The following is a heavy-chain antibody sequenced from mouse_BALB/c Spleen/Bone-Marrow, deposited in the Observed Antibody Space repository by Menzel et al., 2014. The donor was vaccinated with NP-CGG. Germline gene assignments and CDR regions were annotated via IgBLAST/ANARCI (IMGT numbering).Heavy chain of an antibody. Sequence: DVLLAESGGGLVQPGGSLRFSCATSVFTFSDFHMSWVRHPPGKALEWLGFFGSKVNGYTTDYSASVKGRFTISRDNSQSISYLQMNTLRAEDSATYYCARDENVGIYWYFDVWGAGTTVTVSS. CDR1: VFTFSDFH. J-gene: IGHJ1*01. CDR3: ARDENVGIYWYFDV. V-gene: IGHV7-3*02. CDR2: FGSKVNGYTT.